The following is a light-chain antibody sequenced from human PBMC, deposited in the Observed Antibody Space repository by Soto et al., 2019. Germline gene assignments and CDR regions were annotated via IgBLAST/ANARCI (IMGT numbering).Light chain of an antibody. Sequence: QSALTQPASVSGSPGQSITISCTGTSSDVGDYHYVSWSQRHPGRGPKLMIYEVSNRPSGCSNRFSGCKSGHTASLTVSGLQAEDEADYYCSTYAGSNNFVFVTGTKVTAL. CDR1: SSDVGDYHY. J-gene: IGLJ1*01. CDR2: EVS. CDR3: STYAGSNNFV. V-gene: IGLV2-14*01.